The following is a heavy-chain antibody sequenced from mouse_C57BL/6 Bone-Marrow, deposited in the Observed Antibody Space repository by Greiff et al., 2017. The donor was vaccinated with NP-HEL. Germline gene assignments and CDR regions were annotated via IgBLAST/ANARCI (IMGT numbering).Heavy chain of an antibody. CDR3: ARGGAHYYAMDY. CDR1: GYTFTSYW. CDR2: IDPSDSYT. Sequence: QVQLQQPGAELVMPGASVKLSCKASGYTFTSYWMHWVKQRPGPGLEWIGEIDPSDSYTNYNQKFKGKSTLTVDQSSSTAYMQLSSLTSEDSAVYYCARGGAHYYAMDYGGQGTSVTVSA. V-gene: IGHV1-69*01. J-gene: IGHJ4*01.